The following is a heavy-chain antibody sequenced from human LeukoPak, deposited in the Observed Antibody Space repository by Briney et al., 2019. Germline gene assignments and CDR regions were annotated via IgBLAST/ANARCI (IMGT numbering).Heavy chain of an antibody. CDR1: GYTFTSYD. CDR3: ARDQRSYYDFWSGYYPFDY. D-gene: IGHD3-3*01. Sequence: ASVKVSCKASGYTFTSYDINWVRQAPGQGLEWMGGIIPIFGTANYAQKFQGRVTITADESTSTAYMELSSLRSEDTAVYYCARDQRSYYDFWSGYYPFDYWGQGTLVTVSS. J-gene: IGHJ4*02. CDR2: IIPIFGTA. V-gene: IGHV1-69*13.